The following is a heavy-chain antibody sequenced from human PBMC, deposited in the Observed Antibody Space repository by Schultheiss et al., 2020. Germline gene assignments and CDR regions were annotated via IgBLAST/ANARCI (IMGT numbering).Heavy chain of an antibody. CDR3: ARGLPRPYYYDSSGYSLFDY. V-gene: IGHV3-11*04. CDR2: ISSSGSTI. J-gene: IGHJ4*02. Sequence: GGSLRLSCAVSGFTFSDYYMSWIRQAPGKGLEWVSYISSSGSTIYYADSVKGRFTISRDNAKNSLYLQMSSLRDDDSAVYYCARGLPRPYYYDSSGYSLFDYWGQGTLVTVSS. CDR1: GFTFSDYY. D-gene: IGHD3-22*01.